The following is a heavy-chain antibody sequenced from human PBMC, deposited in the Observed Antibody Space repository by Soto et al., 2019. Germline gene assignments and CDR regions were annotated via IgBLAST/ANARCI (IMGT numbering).Heavy chain of an antibody. CDR1: GFTFSTSW. CDR2: IKQDGSET. V-gene: IGHV3-7*01. J-gene: IGHJ4*02. CDR3: ARDRGHCTGGTCYSVLDY. D-gene: IGHD2-15*01. Sequence: GGSLRLSCAASGFTFSTSWMNWVRQAPGKGLEWVANIKQDGSETHYVDSANGRFTISRDNAKNSLYLQMNSLRAEDTAVYYCARDRGHCTGGTCYSVLDYWGQGVLVTVSS.